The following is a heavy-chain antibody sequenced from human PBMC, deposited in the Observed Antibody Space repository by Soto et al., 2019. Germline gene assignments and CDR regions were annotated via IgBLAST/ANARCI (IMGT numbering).Heavy chain of an antibody. Sequence: QVQLVQSGAEVKKPGSSVKVSCKASGGTFSSYAISWVRQAPGQGLEWMGGIIPIFGTANYAQKFQGRVTITADESTSTAYMELSSLRSEDTAVYYCARDQKSREYYRSAHYYGMDVWGQGTTVTVSS. CDR3: ARDQKSREYYRSAHYYGMDV. D-gene: IGHD3-10*01. J-gene: IGHJ6*02. CDR1: GGTFSSYA. V-gene: IGHV1-69*01. CDR2: IIPIFGTA.